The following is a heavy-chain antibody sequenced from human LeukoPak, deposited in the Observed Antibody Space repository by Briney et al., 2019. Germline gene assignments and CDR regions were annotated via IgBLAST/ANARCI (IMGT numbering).Heavy chain of an antibody. Sequence: ASVKVSCTASGYTFTSYAMHWVRQAPGQRLEWMGWINAGNGNTKYSQKFQGRVTITRDTSASTAYMELSSLRSEDTAVYYCARDGIAVAVTFDYWGQGTLVTVSS. CDR3: ARDGIAVAVTFDY. D-gene: IGHD6-19*01. V-gene: IGHV1-3*01. J-gene: IGHJ4*02. CDR1: GYTFTSYA. CDR2: INAGNGNT.